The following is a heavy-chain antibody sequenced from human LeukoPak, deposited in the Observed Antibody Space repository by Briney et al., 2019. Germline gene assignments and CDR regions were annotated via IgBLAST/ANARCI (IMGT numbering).Heavy chain of an antibody. J-gene: IGHJ5*02. CDR2: ISSSGSTI. Sequence: TSGGSLRLSCAASGFTFSDYYMGWIRQPPGKGLEWVSYISSSGSTIYYSDSVKGRFTISRDNAKNSLYLQMNSLRAEDTAVYYCAREGKGNTANWFDPWGQGTLVTVSS. V-gene: IGHV3-11*01. CDR3: AREGKGNTANWFDP. CDR1: GFTFSDYY. D-gene: IGHD5-18*01.